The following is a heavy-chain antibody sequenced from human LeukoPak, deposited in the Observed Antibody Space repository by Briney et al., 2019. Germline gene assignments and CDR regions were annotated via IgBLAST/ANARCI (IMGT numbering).Heavy chain of an antibody. J-gene: IGHJ4*02. Sequence: ASVKVSCKASGYTFTSYYMHWVRQAPGQGLEWMEIINPSGGSTSYAQKFQGRVTMTRDTSTSTVYMELSSLRSKDTAVYYCARDKQQLVVLDYWGQGTLVTVSS. CDR3: ARDKQQLVVLDY. D-gene: IGHD6-6*01. V-gene: IGHV1-46*01. CDR1: GYTFTSYY. CDR2: INPSGGST.